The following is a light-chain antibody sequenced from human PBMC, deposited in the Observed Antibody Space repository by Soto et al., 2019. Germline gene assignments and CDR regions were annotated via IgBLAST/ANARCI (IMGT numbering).Light chain of an antibody. V-gene: IGKV3-11*01. CDR3: HQRQSWPRT. J-gene: IGKJ1*01. Sequence: EIVLTQSPATLSSFHGDRVTLSCRASQYINTRLAWYQHRPGQAPRLLIYQTSIRAAGIPARFSASGTGTDFTLTISDVQPEDFAVYYCHQRQSWPRTFGQGTKVDIK. CDR1: QYINTR. CDR2: QTS.